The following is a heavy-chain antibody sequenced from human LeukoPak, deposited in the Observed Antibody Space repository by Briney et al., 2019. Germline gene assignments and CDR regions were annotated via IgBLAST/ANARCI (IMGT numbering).Heavy chain of an antibody. CDR2: INPDGRDT. CDR1: GFTFNRCW. Sequence: GGSLRLSCVVSGFTFNRCWMNWVRQAPGKGLEWVAHINPDGRDTYYVDSVKGRFTISRGNAQNSMYLQMNSLRVEDTAVYYCTSWGDTTAEYFQRWGQGTLVTVSS. V-gene: IGHV3-7*01. CDR3: TSWGDTTAEYFQR. D-gene: IGHD2-21*02. J-gene: IGHJ1*01.